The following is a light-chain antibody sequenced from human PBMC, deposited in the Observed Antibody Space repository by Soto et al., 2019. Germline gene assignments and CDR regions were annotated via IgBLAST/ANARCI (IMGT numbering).Light chain of an antibody. CDR1: QSASNN. J-gene: IGKJ2*01. Sequence: EIVMTQSPATLPVSPGERATLSCRASQSASNNLAWYQQKPGQAPRLLIYGASTRATGIPARFSGSGSGTEFTLTISILQSEDFAVYYCHRYNKWYTFGQGTNVEIK. CDR2: GAS. CDR3: HRYNKWYT. V-gene: IGKV3-15*01.